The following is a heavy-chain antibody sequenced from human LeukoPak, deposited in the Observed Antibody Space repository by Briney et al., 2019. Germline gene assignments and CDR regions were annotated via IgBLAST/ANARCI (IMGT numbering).Heavy chain of an antibody. CDR3: ARRTMVRGVIIYYYMDV. D-gene: IGHD3-10*01. Sequence: PSETLSLTCTVSGGSISSYYWSWIRQPPGKGLEWIGYIYYSGSTNYNPSLKSRVTISVDTSKNQFSLKLSSVTAADTAVYYCARRTMVRGVIIYYYMDVWGKGTTVTVPS. CDR2: IYYSGST. J-gene: IGHJ6*03. CDR1: GGSISSYY. V-gene: IGHV4-59*01.